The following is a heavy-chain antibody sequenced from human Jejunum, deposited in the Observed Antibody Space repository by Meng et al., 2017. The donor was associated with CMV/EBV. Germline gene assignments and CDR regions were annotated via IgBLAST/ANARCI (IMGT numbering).Heavy chain of an antibody. V-gene: IGHV3-74*01. CDR3: VRAGSGNAYGLFDY. J-gene: IGHJ4*02. D-gene: IGHD1-26*01. CDR1: GLTVSRHW. CDR2: INSGGSDI. Sequence: GLTVSRHWMHWVRQGTGKGLVWVSRINSGGSDISYADSVKGRFTISRDNAKNTLYLQMNSLRAEDMAVYYCVRAGSGNAYGLFDYWGQGTLVTVSS.